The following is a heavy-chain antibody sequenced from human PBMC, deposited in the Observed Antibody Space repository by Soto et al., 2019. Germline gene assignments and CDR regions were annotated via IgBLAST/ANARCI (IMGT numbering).Heavy chain of an antibody. J-gene: IGHJ6*02. D-gene: IGHD6-6*01. CDR3: ASHSSSSLDLGYGMDV. Sequence: PGESLTIYCTGSGYSFTPYWIGWVRQMPGKGLEWMGSIYPGDSDTRYSPSFQGQVTISADKSISTAYLQWNSLKASDTAMYYCASHSSSSLDLGYGMDVWGQGTTVTV. CDR2: IYPGDSDT. V-gene: IGHV5-51*01. CDR1: GYSFTPYW.